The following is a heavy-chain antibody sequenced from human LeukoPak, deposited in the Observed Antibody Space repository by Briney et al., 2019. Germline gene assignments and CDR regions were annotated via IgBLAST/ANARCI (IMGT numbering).Heavy chain of an antibody. CDR3: TTKRLRSPFDY. CDR2: IKGKTDGGTT. CDR1: GFTFSNAW. Sequence: PGGSLRLSCAATGFTFSNAWMSWVRQAPGKGLEWVGRIKGKTDGGTTDYAAPVKGRFTISRDDSKNTLYLQMNSLKTEDTAVYYCTTKRLRSPFDYWGQGTLVTVSS. V-gene: IGHV3-15*01. D-gene: IGHD4-17*01. J-gene: IGHJ4*02.